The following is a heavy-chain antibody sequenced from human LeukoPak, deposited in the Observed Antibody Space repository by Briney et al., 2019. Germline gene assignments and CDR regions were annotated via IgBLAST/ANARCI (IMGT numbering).Heavy chain of an antibody. D-gene: IGHD5-12*01. CDR2: ISSSSSYI. CDR1: GFTFSSYS. V-gene: IGHV3-21*01. CDR3: AREGGGGYDY. J-gene: IGHJ4*02. Sequence: TGGCLRLSCAASGFTFSSYSMNWVRQAPGKGLEWVSSISSSSSYIYYADSVKGRFTLCTHNSKKSPYLQMNSLRAEDTAVYYCAREGGGGYDYWGQGTLVTVSS.